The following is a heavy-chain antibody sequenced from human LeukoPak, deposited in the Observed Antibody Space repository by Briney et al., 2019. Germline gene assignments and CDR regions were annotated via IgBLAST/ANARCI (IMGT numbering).Heavy chain of an antibody. J-gene: IGHJ4*02. V-gene: IGHV3-74*01. CDR1: GFTFSNYW. CDR3: TRVDSSGYYDY. CDR2: INSDGSST. Sequence: PGGSLRLSCAASGFTFSNYWKHWVRQAPGKGLVWVSRINSDGSSTSYADSVKGRFTISRDSAKNTLYLQMNSLRAEDTAVYYCTRVDSSGYYDYWGQGTLVTVSS. D-gene: IGHD3-22*01.